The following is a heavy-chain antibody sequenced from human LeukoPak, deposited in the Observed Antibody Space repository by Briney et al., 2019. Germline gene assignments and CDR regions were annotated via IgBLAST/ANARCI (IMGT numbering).Heavy chain of an antibody. CDR3: AKDTKDYEGFYYFDY. Sequence: GRSLRLSCAASGFTVDDYAMHWVRQPAGECMGWVTGISWNTGSIGYADSTKGPFTITRDNAKNSLYLQMNSLRAEDTALYYRAKDTKDYEGFYYFDYWGQGTLVTVSS. CDR2: ISWNTGSI. D-gene: IGHD4-17*01. CDR1: GFTVDDYA. V-gene: IGHV3-9*01. J-gene: IGHJ4*02.